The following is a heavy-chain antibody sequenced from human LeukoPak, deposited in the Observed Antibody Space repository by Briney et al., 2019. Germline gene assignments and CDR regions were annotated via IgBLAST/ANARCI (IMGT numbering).Heavy chain of an antibody. CDR2: ISSSSSYI. V-gene: IGHV3-21*01. D-gene: IGHD1-26*01. Sequence: GRSLRLSCAASGFTFSSYSMNWVRQAPGKGLEWVSSISSSSSYIYYADSVKGRFTISRDNAKNSLYLQMNSLRAEDTAVYYCARVAGDFIVGATTDYWGQGTLVTVSS. J-gene: IGHJ4*02. CDR1: GFTFSSYS. CDR3: ARVAGDFIVGATTDY.